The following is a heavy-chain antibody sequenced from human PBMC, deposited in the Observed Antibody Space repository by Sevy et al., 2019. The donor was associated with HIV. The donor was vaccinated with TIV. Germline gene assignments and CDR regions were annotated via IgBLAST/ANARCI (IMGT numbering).Heavy chain of an antibody. D-gene: IGHD2-8*01. Sequence: GGSLRLSCAASGFTFSKYSMSWVRQPPGKGLEWVSTLSFGCGEINYADSVKGRFTSSRENSKSWVYLQMNNLRPGDTAVYYCAREGCTKPHDYWGQGTLVTVSS. J-gene: IGHJ4*02. CDR2: LSFGCGEI. CDR3: AREGCTKPHDY. CDR1: GFTFSKYS. V-gene: IGHV3-23*01.